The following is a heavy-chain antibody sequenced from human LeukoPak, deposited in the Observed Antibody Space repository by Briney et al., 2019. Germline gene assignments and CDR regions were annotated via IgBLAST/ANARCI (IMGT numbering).Heavy chain of an antibody. CDR2: IYHSGST. CDR3: ARYFVGGSYWRGYFDY. CDR1: GGSISSSNW. V-gene: IGHV4-4*02. D-gene: IGHD1-26*01. J-gene: IGHJ4*02. Sequence: SETLSLTCAVSGGSISSSNWWSWVRQPPGKGLEWIGEIYHSGSTNYNPSLKSRVTISVDKSKNQFSLKLSSVTAADTAVYYCARYFVGGSYWRGYFDYWGQGTLVTVSS.